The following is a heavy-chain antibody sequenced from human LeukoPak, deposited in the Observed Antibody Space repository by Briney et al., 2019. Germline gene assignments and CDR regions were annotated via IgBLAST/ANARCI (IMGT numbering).Heavy chain of an antibody. V-gene: IGHV3-23*01. D-gene: IGHD6-19*01. Sequence: PGGSLRLSCAASGFTFSSYAMSWVRQAPGKGLEWVSTITNSGGYTYYADSVKGRFTISRDNSKNSLSLQMYSLRAEDTAVYYCXXXXLREWLATYFDYWGQGSLVTVSS. CDR2: ITNSGGYT. J-gene: IGHJ4*02. CDR1: GFTFSSYA. CDR3: XXXXLREWLATYFDY.